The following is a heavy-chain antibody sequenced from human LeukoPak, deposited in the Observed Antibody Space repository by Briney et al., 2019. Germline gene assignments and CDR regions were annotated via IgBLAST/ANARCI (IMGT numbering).Heavy chain of an antibody. CDR1: GYTFSSYG. J-gene: IGHJ5*02. Sequence: ASVKVSCKASGYTFSSYGINWVRLAPGQGLEWMGWIGAYNGNTNYAQKLQDRVTLTTDTSSSAAYMELRSLRFDDTAVYYCARGRLTTRFDPWGQGTLVTVSS. CDR3: ARGRLTTRFDP. CDR2: IGAYNGNT. D-gene: IGHD1-1*01. V-gene: IGHV1-18*01.